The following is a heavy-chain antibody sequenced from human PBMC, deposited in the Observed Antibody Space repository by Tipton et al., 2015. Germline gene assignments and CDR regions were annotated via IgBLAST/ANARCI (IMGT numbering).Heavy chain of an antibody. Sequence: GLVKPSQNLSLTCAVSGDSVSTDSVAWNWIRQSPSRGVEWLGRTYYRSSQWFNDYAGSVGSRIIISADVSKNRLSLYLTSVTPEDTAVYYCARITFIEGLEGHKSTDEGFDYWGRGTLVTVSS. D-gene: IGHD3-22*01. V-gene: IGHV6-1*01. CDR3: ARITFIEGLEGHKSTDEGFDY. CDR2: TYYRSSQWFN. CDR1: GDSVSTDSVA. J-gene: IGHJ4*02.